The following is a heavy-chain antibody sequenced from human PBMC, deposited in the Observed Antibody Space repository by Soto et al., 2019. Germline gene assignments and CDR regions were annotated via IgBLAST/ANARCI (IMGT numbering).Heavy chain of an antibody. D-gene: IGHD7-27*01. J-gene: IGHJ5*02. Sequence: SETLSLTCAVYGGSFSGYYWSWIRQPPGKGLEWIGEINHSGSTNYNPSLKSRVTISVYTSKNQFSLKLSSVTDADTAVYYCERRKLGKPEGNWFDHWGQGTLVTVS. CDR2: INHSGST. CDR3: ERRKLGKPEGNWFDH. V-gene: IGHV4-34*01. CDR1: GGSFSGYY.